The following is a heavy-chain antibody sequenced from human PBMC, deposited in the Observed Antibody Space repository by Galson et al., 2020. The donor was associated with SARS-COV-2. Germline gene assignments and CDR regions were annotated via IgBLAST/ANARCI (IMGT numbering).Heavy chain of an antibody. D-gene: IGHD1-1*01. J-gene: IGHJ4*02. Sequence: GESLKISCAASGFTFTGSAMHWVRPASGKGLEWVAHVRSKANNHATSYAVSVSGRFTISRDDSKNTAYLQMNSLKIEDTAVYYCVREQMSTIPDYFDYWCQGTLVTVSS. V-gene: IGHV3-73*01. CDR1: GFTFTGSA. CDR2: VRSKANNHAT. CDR3: VREQMSTIPDYFDY.